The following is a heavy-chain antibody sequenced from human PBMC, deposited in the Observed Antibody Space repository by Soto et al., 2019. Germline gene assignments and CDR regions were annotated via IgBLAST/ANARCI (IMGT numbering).Heavy chain of an antibody. D-gene: IGHD2-15*01. CDR3: ARGSGGSCPRRFDP. J-gene: IGHJ5*02. Sequence: SQTLSLTCAISGDSVSSNSVAWNWIRQSPSRGLEWLGRTYYRSKWYNDYAVSVKSRVTINPDTSKNQFSLQPNSVTPEDTAVYYCARGSGGSCPRRFDPWGQGTLVTVSS. CDR1: GDSVSSNSVA. V-gene: IGHV6-1*01. CDR2: TYYRSKWYN.